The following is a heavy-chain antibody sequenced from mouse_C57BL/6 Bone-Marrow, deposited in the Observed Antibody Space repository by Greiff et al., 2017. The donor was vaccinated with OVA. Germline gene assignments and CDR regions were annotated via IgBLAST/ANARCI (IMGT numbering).Heavy chain of an antibody. CDR2: IDPETGGT. D-gene: IGHD1-1*01. CDR3: TRDGSSYRFAY. Sequence: LVESGAELVRPGASVTLSCKASGYTFTDYEMHWVKQTPVHGLEWIGAIDPETGGTAYNQKFKGKAILTADKSSSTAYMELRSLTSEDSAVYYCTRDGSSYRFAYWGQGTLVTVSA. J-gene: IGHJ3*01. V-gene: IGHV1-15*01. CDR1: GYTFTDYE.